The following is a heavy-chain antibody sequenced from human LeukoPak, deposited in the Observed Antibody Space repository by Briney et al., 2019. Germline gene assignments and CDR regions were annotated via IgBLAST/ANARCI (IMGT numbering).Heavy chain of an antibody. J-gene: IGHJ4*02. CDR3: ARLGDGYNYY. Sequence: GESLKISCKGSGYSFTGYWITWVRQMPGKGLEWMGRIDPSDSYTNYSPSFQGHVTISADKSISTAYLQWSSLKASDTAMYYCARLGDGYNYYWGQGTLVTVSS. CDR1: GYSFTGYW. D-gene: IGHD5-24*01. V-gene: IGHV5-10-1*01. CDR2: IDPSDSYT.